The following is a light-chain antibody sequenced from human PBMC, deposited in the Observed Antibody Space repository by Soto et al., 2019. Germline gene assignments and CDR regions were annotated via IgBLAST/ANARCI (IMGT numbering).Light chain of an antibody. V-gene: IGKV1-5*03. J-gene: IGKJ1*01. Sequence: DIQMTQSPSTLSASVGDGDTITCRASQSISSWLAWYQQKPGKAPKLLIYKASSLESGFPSRFSGSVSGTEFSLTIICLRPDDFATYYCQQFNNYPWTFGQVTKVE. CDR2: KAS. CDR1: QSISSW. CDR3: QQFNNYPWT.